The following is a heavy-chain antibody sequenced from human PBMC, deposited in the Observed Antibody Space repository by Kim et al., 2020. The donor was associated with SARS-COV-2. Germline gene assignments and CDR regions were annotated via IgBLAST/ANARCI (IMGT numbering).Heavy chain of an antibody. D-gene: IGHD1-26*01. CDR3: ARGRTSGGRIVGAS. CDR1: GFTFKNYG. V-gene: IGHV3-33*01. Sequence: GGSLRLSCAASGFTFKNYGMHWVRQAPGGGLEWVAVIYYDGNNQYYADSVKGRFSISRDNSKNTLYLHLNGLRAEDTAIYYCARGRTSGGRIVGASWGQGTLVTISS. J-gene: IGHJ4*02. CDR2: IYYDGNNQ.